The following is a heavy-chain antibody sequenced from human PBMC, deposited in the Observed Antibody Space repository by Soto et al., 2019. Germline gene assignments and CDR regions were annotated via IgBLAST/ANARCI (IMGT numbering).Heavy chain of an antibody. J-gene: IGHJ4*02. CDR2: ISAYNANT. V-gene: IGHV1-18*01. D-gene: IGHD1-26*01. CDR1: GYTFTSYG. Sequence: QVQLVQSGAEVKKPGASVKVSCRASGYTFTSYGISGVRQAPGQGLGWMGWISAYNANTNYAQKLQGRVTMTTDTSTSTSYMELRSLRSDDTAVYFCARDRLGATGDYWGQGTLVTVSS. CDR3: ARDRLGATGDY.